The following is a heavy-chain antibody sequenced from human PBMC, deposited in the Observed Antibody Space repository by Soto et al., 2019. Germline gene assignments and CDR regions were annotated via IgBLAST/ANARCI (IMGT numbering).Heavy chain of an antibody. CDR1: GGTFSSYA. Sequence: QVQLVQSGAEVKKPGSSVKVSCKASGGTFSSYAISWVRQAPGQGLEWMGGIIPIFGTANYAQKFQGRVTITADESTSRAYMELSSLRSEDTAVYYCARDPTYYDFWSGPNYTWYYYGMDVWGQGTTVTVSS. CDR3: ARDPTYYDFWSGPNYTWYYYGMDV. CDR2: IIPIFGTA. D-gene: IGHD3-3*01. V-gene: IGHV1-69*01. J-gene: IGHJ6*02.